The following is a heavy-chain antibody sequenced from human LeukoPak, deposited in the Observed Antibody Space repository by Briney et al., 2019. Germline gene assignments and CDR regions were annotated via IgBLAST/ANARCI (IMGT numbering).Heavy chain of an antibody. CDR1: GYTFTGYY. CDR2: IDPNSGGT. D-gene: IGHD5-18*01. J-gene: IGHJ5*02. CDR3: ARAYVDTAMVT. V-gene: IGHV1-2*02. Sequence: ASVKVSCKASGYTFTGYYMHWVRQAPGQGLEWMGWIDPNSGGTNYAQKFQGRVTMTRDTSISTAYMELGRLRSDDTAVYYCARAYVDTAMVTWGQGTLVTVSS.